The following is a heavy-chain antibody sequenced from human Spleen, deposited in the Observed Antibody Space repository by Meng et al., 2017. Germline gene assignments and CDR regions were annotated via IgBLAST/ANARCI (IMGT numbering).Heavy chain of an antibody. D-gene: IGHD2-15*01. CDR2: IREDGVEK. CDR3: AVGESATTTY. CDR1: GFSFSSSW. Sequence: GFSFSSSWMSWVRQAPGKGLQWVANIREDGVEKNYVDSVKGRFTIFRDNAKKSVLLQMNTLRAEDTAVYYCAVGESATTTYWGQGALVTVSS. V-gene: IGHV3-7*01. J-gene: IGHJ4*02.